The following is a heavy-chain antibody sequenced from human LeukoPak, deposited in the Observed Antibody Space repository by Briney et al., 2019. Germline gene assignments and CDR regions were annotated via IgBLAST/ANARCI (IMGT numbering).Heavy chain of an antibody. Sequence: GGSLRLSCAASGFTFSSYSMNWVRQAPGKGLEWVSSISSSSSYIYYADSVKGRFTISRDNAKNSLYLQMNSLRAEDTAVYYCARDPPRCSSTSCAIWGWGQGTLVTVSS. CDR1: GFTFSSYS. V-gene: IGHV3-21*01. D-gene: IGHD2-2*01. CDR3: ARDPPRCSSTSCAIWG. CDR2: ISSSSSYI. J-gene: IGHJ4*02.